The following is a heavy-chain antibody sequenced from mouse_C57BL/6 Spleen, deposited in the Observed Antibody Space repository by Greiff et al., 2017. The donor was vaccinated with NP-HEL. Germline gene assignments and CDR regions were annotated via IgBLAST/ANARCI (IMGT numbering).Heavy chain of an antibody. CDR3: ARSSYGSSLYYFDY. Sequence: QVQLQQPGAELVKPGASVKLSCKASGYTFTSYWMHWVKQRPGQGLEWIGMIHPNSGSTNYNEKFKSKATLTVDKSSSTAYMQLSSLTSEDSAVYYCARSSYGSSLYYFDYWGQGTTLTVSS. CDR1: GYTFTSYW. J-gene: IGHJ2*01. CDR2: IHPNSGST. V-gene: IGHV1-64*01. D-gene: IGHD1-1*01.